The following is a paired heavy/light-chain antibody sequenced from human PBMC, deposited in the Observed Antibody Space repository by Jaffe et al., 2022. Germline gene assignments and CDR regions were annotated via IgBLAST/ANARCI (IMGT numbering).Light chain of an antibody. V-gene: IGKV3-15*01. CDR1: QSVNTN. CDR2: GAS. J-gene: IGKJ2*01. CDR3: QQYDNWPPYS. Sequence: EIVMTQSPTTLSVSPGERVTLSCRASQSVNTNLAWYQHKPGQAPRLFIYGASSRATGIPARFSGSGSGTDFTLTISSLQSEDFAVYYCQQYDNWPPYSFGQGTKLEIK.
Heavy chain of an antibody. CDR2: IKSKGGGGTT. J-gene: IGHJ4*02. V-gene: IGHV3-15*01. Sequence: EVYLVESGGGLVQPGGSLRLSCVASGFDFNAAWMSWIRQAPGKGLEWVGRIKSKGGGGTTDFAAPVKGRFTISRDDSKNTVYLQVNSLKTEDTGRYYCAKVYMLTALAFDHWGQGTLVSVSS. CDR3: AKVYMLTALAFDH. D-gene: IGHD2-21*02. CDR1: GFDFNAAW.